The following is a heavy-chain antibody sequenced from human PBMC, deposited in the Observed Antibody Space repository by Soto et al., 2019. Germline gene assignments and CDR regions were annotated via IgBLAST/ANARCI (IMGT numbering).Heavy chain of an antibody. CDR3: ARPVDGMDV. CDR1: GYTFTSNW. J-gene: IGHJ6*02. Sequence: GASLKISSRGSGYTFTSNWMAWVRQKPGQGPEWMGSIYPGDGDIRYSPSFEGQVTISADKSIRTAYLQWSSLKASDSAVYYCARPVDGMDVWGQGTTVTVSS. V-gene: IGHV5-51*01. CDR2: IYPGDGDI.